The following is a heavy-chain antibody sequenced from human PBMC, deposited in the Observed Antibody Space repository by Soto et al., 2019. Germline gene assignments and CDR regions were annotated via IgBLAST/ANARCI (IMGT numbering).Heavy chain of an antibody. J-gene: IGHJ6*02. CDR3: ASPKTGTTPYYYYCMDV. CDR2: IIPIFGTA. Sequence: SVKVSCKASGGTFSSYAISWVRQAPGQGLEWMGGIIPIFGTANYAQKFQGRVTITADESTSTAYMELSSLRSEDTAVYYCASPKTGTTPYYYYCMDVWGQGTTVTVS. CDR1: GGTFSSYA. V-gene: IGHV1-69*13. D-gene: IGHD1-1*01.